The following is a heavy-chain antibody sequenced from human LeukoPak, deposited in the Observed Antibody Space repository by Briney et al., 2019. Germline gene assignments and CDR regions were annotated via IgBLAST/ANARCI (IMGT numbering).Heavy chain of an antibody. CDR3: ARDRYQRREGQGAFDP. Sequence: GGSLRLSCAASGFTLSSYAMSWVRQAPGKGLEWVSAISDTGNTYHADSVKGRFTISRDSSKNTLFLQMNRLRPEDAAVYYCARDRYQRREGQGAFDPWGQGTLVTVSS. CDR1: GFTLSSYA. D-gene: IGHD5-24*01. J-gene: IGHJ5*02. V-gene: IGHV3-23*01. CDR2: ISDTGNT.